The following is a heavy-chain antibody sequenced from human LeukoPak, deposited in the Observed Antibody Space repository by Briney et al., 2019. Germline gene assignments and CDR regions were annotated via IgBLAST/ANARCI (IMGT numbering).Heavy chain of an antibody. J-gene: IGHJ4*02. CDR3: AKDKGHDDYGDYYFDY. Sequence: PSETLSLTCTVSGGSISSYYWSWIRQPPGKGLEWIGYIYYSGSTNYNPSLKSRVTISVDTSKNQFSLKLSSATAADTAVYYCAKDKGHDDYGDYYFDYWGQGTLVAVSS. CDR2: IYYSGST. D-gene: IGHD4-17*01. CDR1: GGSISSYY. V-gene: IGHV4-59*01.